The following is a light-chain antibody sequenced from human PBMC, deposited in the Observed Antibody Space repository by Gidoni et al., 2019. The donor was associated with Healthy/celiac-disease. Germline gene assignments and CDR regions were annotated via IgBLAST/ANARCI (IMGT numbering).Light chain of an antibody. CDR2: AAS. Sequence: AIRMTQSPSSFSASTGDRVTITCRASQGISSYLAWYQQKPGKAPKLLIYAASTLQSGGPSRFIGSGSGTDFTLTISCLQSEDFATYYCQQYYSYPRTFGQGTKVEIK. V-gene: IGKV1-8*01. CDR3: QQYYSYPRT. J-gene: IGKJ1*01. CDR1: QGISSY.